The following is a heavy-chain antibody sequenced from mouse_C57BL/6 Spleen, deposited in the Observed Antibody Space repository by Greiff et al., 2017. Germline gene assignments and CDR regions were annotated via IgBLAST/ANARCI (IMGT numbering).Heavy chain of an antibody. V-gene: IGHV2-5*01. CDR3: AKGPYYYGSSYPYAMDY. J-gene: IGHJ4*01. CDR2: IWRGGST. D-gene: IGHD1-1*01. Sequence: VKLMESGPGLVQPSQSLSITCTVSGFSLTSYGVHWVRQSPGKGLEWLGVIWRGGSTDYNAAFMSRLSITKDNSKSQVFFKMNSLQADDTAIYYCAKGPYYYGSSYPYAMDYWGQGTSVTVSS. CDR1: GFSLTSYG.